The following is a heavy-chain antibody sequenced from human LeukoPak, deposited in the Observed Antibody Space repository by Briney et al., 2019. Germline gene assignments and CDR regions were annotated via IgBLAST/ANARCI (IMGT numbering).Heavy chain of an antibody. CDR2: ISSSGSTI. V-gene: IGHV3-48*03. CDR1: GFTFSSYE. CDR3: ARVPLYSSGWYAEIDY. D-gene: IGHD6-19*01. Sequence: GGSLRLSCAASGFTFSSYEMNWVRQAPGKGLEWVSYISSSGSTIYYADSVKGRFTISRDNAKNSPYLQMNSLRAEDTAVYYCARVPLYSSGWYAEIDYWGQGTLVTVSS. J-gene: IGHJ4*02.